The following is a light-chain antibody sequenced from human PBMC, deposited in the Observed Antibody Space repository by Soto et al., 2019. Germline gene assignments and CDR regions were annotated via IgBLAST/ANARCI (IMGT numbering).Light chain of an antibody. CDR2: EVS. V-gene: IGLV2-14*01. CDR1: SSDIGGYDI. J-gene: IGLJ1*01. CDR3: SSYTISSTTV. Sequence: QSALTQPASVSGSPGQSLTISCTGTSSDIGGYDIVSWYRQQPGKAPKLLIYEVSHRPSGVSSRFSASKSGNTASLTISGLQAEDEGDYYCSSYTISSTTVFGTGTKLTVL.